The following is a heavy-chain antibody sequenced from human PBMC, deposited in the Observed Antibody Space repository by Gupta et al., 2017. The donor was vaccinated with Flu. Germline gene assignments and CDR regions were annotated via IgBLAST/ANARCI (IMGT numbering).Heavy chain of an antibody. D-gene: IGHD3-10*01. CDR2: IAYNGNA. Sequence: QLQLQESGPGLVKPSETLSLICTVSGGSVTSTRHLWGWIRQTPGMGLEWIAHIAYNGNAFYTPSLQSGVTISIDTSKNQFSLKLSSVTAADTAVYYCARRITYGKTFDYWGQGTLVTISS. CDR1: GGSVTSTRHL. J-gene: IGHJ4*02. CDR3: ARRITYGKTFDY. V-gene: IGHV4-39*01.